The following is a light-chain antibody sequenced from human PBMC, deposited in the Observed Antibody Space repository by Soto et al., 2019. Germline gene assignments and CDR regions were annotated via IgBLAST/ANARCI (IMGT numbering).Light chain of an antibody. CDR2: AAS. Sequence: DIQMTQSPSSVSASVGDRVTFTCRASQDISGWLPWYQQKPGRAPKHLIYAASTLENGVPARFSGSESGTDFTLTISSLQPEDSATYFCQQADSFPSITFGQGTRLEIK. J-gene: IGKJ5*01. CDR1: QDISGW. CDR3: QQADSFPSIT. V-gene: IGKV1D-12*01.